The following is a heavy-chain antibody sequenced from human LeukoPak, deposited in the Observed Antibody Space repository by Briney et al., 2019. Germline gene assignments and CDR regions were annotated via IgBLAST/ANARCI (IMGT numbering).Heavy chain of an antibody. V-gene: IGHV3-74*01. Sequence: PGGSLRLSCAASGFTFSRYWMHWVRQVPGKGPVWVSRIDSDVSSTGYADFVQGRFTISRDNAENTLYLQMNSLRAEDTAVYYCARDLSSTGQRMDVWGKGTTVTVS. D-gene: IGHD6-13*01. CDR1: GFTFSRYW. CDR3: ARDLSSTGQRMDV. CDR2: IDSDVSST. J-gene: IGHJ6*03.